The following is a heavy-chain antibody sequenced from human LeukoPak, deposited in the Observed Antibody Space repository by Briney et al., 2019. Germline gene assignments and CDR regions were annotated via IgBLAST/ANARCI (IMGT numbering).Heavy chain of an antibody. CDR1: GFTFSSYG. J-gene: IGHJ6*02. CDR2: IWYDGSNK. CDR3: ARDRSEYSSSWYPNYYYYGMNV. Sequence: GGSLRLSCAASGFTFSSYGMHWVRQAPGKGLEWVAVIWYDGSNKYYADSVKGRFTISRDNSKNTLYLQMNSLRAEDTAVYYCARDRSEYSSSWYPNYYYYGMNVWGQGTTVTVSS. D-gene: IGHD6-13*01. V-gene: IGHV3-33*01.